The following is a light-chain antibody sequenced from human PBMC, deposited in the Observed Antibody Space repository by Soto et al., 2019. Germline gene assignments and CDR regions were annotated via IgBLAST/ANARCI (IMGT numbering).Light chain of an antibody. CDR1: SSDVGSYNL. Sequence: QSLLTQPASVSGSPGQSITLSCTGTSSDVGSYNLVSWYQQHPGKAPKLMISEGGKRPSGVSTRFSGSKSGNTASLTISGLQAEDEADYYCCSFARGNTYVFGTGTKDTVL. CDR3: CSFARGNTYV. J-gene: IGLJ1*01. CDR2: EGG. V-gene: IGLV2-23*01.